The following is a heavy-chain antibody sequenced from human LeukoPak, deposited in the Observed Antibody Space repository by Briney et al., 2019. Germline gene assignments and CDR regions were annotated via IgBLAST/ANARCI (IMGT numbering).Heavy chain of an antibody. CDR2: IYTSGST. Sequence: SETLSLTCTVSGGSISSGSYYWSWSRQPAGKGLEWIGRIYTSGSTNYNPSLKSRVTISVDTSKNQFSLELSSVTAADTAVYYCARADYYDSSGQSFDSWGQGTLVTVSS. D-gene: IGHD3-22*01. CDR1: GGSISSGSYY. V-gene: IGHV4-61*02. CDR3: ARADYYDSSGQSFDS. J-gene: IGHJ4*02.